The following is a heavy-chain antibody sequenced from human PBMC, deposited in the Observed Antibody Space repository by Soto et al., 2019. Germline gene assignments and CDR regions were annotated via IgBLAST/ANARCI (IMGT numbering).Heavy chain of an antibody. Sequence: ASVKVSCKASGGTFSSYAISWVRQAPGQGLEWMGGIIPIFGTANYAQKFQGRVTITADESTSTAYMELSSLRSEDTAVYYCARDRPYYLAAAGTGGWFDPWGQGTLVTVSS. V-gene: IGHV1-69*13. D-gene: IGHD6-13*01. CDR3: ARDRPYYLAAAGTGGWFDP. CDR2: IIPIFGTA. J-gene: IGHJ5*02. CDR1: GGTFSSYA.